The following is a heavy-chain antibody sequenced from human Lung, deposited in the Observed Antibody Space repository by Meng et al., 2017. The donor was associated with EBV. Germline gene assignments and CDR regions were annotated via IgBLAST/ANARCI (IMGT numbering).Heavy chain of an antibody. CDR3: AREYSSSSGLPGP. CDR1: GGSIRFGAFY. D-gene: IGHD6-6*01. CDR2: IYDSGST. Sequence: QVPRRDAVSGLVKPSQTLPLPCLVSGGSIRFGAFYWSWIRQPPGKGLEWIGYIYDSGSTSYNPSLMSRVTISVDTSRNQFSLKLTSVTAADTAVYYCAREYSSSSGLPGPWGQGTLVTVSS. V-gene: IGHV4-30-4*08. J-gene: IGHJ5*02.